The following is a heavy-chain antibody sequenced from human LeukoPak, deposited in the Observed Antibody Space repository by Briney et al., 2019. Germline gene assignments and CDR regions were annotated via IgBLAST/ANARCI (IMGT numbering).Heavy chain of an antibody. Sequence: SVKVSCKASGGTFSSYAISWVRQAPGQGLEWMGRIIPIFGMANYAQKFQGRVTITADKSTSTAYMELSSLRSEDTAVYYCARDQDGDDSSGYYGEPYYFDYWGQGTLVTVSS. CDR2: IIPIFGMA. D-gene: IGHD3-22*01. J-gene: IGHJ4*02. V-gene: IGHV1-69*04. CDR3: ARDQDGDDSSGYYGEPYYFDY. CDR1: GGTFSSYA.